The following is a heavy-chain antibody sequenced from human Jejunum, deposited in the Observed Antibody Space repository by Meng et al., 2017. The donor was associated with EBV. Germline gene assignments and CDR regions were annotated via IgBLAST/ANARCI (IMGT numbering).Heavy chain of an antibody. CDR2: IIHIASS. Sequence: QLQLQQSVVGLGKPSQTLSLTCAVSGDSIIRSFYLWSWRRQPPGQGLEWVWNIIHIASSCNNPSPKRRVSRAIDRSKTQFSPKLTSVSAADTAVSYCARGGPNFGDYVPFDYWGQGTLVTVSS. V-gene: IGHV4-30-2*01. CDR1: GDSIIRSFYL. CDR3: ARGGPNFGDYVPFDY. J-gene: IGHJ4*02. D-gene: IGHD4-17*01.